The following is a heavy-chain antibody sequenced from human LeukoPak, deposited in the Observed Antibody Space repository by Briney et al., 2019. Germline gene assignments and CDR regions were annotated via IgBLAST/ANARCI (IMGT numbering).Heavy chain of an antibody. CDR1: GGSISSYY. D-gene: IGHD3-22*01. Sequence: PSETLSLTCTVSGGSISSYYWSWIRQPPGKGLEWIGYIYYSGSTSYNPSLKSRVTISVDTSKNQFSLKLSSVTAADTAVYYCARGLRYYYDSSGYTHFDYWGQGTLVTVSS. CDR2: IYYSGST. J-gene: IGHJ4*02. V-gene: IGHV4-59*01. CDR3: ARGLRYYYDSSGYTHFDY.